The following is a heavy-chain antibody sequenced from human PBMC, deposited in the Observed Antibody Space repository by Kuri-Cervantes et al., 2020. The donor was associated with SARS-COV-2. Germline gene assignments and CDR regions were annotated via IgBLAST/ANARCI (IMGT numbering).Heavy chain of an antibody. Sequence: GGSLRLSCAASGFTFSSYAMSWVRQAPGKGLEWVSSINWNGGTTHYADSVKGRFTISRDNAKNSLYLQMNSLRAEDTALYYCARSAAAGSAGDFDYWGQGTLVTVSS. CDR3: ARSAAAGSAGDFDY. V-gene: IGHV3-20*04. CDR1: GFTFSSYA. CDR2: INWNGGTT. J-gene: IGHJ4*02. D-gene: IGHD6-13*01.